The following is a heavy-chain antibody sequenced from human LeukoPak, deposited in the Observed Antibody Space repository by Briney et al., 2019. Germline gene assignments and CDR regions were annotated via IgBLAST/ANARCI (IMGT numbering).Heavy chain of an antibody. CDR1: DYSISSGYY. CDR3: ARDWEDYGDSRLYHYYYMDV. Sequence: PSETLSLTCAVSDYSISSGYYWGWIRQPPGKGLEWIRSIYHSGSTYYNPSLKSRVTISVDTSKNQFSLKLSSVTAAGTAVYYCARDWEDYGDSRLYHYYYMDVWGKGTTVTVSS. V-gene: IGHV4-38-2*02. D-gene: IGHD4-17*01. J-gene: IGHJ6*03. CDR2: IYHSGST.